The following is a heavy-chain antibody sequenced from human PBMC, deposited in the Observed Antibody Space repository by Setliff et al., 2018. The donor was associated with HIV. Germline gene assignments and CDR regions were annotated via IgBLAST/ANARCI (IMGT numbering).Heavy chain of an antibody. Sequence: PGGSLRLSCAASGFTFSDYYMSWIRQAPGKGLEWVSYIFSSSSYIYYADSVKGRFTISRDNAKNSLYLQMNSLRAEDTAVYYCAREALSSGWPNWFDPWGQGTLVTVSS. J-gene: IGHJ5*02. CDR1: GFTFSDYY. D-gene: IGHD6-19*01. CDR3: AREALSSGWPNWFDP. V-gene: IGHV3-11*06. CDR2: IFSSSSYI.